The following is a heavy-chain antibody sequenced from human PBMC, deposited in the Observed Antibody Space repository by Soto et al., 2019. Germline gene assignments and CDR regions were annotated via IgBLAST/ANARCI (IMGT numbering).Heavy chain of an antibody. CDR1: GGSISTYY. D-gene: IGHD2-8*01. CDR3: ARGGHCTNGVCSALDY. Sequence: SETLSLTCTVSGGSISTYYWNWIRQPPGKGLEWIGYIYYGGSDNYNPSLKSRVTISVDTSKKQFSLKLSSVTAADTAVYYCARGGHCTNGVCSALDYWGQGTLVTVSS. CDR2: IYYGGSD. J-gene: IGHJ4*02. V-gene: IGHV4-59*08.